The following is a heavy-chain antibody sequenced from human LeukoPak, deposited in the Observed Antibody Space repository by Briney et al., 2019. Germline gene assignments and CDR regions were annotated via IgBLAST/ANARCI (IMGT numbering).Heavy chain of an antibody. D-gene: IGHD6-6*01. CDR3: ARDPVYSSSPMYYFDY. J-gene: IGHJ4*02. CDR1: GFTFSSYG. Sequence: GGSLRLSCAASGFTFSSYGMHWVRQAPGKGLEWVAVIWYDGSNKYYADSVKGRFTISRDNSKNTLCLQMNSLRAEDTAVYYCARDPVYSSSPMYYFDYWGQGTLVTVSS. CDR2: IWYDGSNK. V-gene: IGHV3-33*01.